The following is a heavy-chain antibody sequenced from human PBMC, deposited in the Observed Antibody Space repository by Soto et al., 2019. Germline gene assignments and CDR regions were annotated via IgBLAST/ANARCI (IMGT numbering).Heavy chain of an antibody. Sequence: EVQLVESGGGLVKPGGSLRLSCAASGFTFSSYSMNWVRQAPGKGLEWVSSISSSSSYIYYADSVKGRFTISRDNAKNSLYLQMNSLRAEDTAVYYCARDHLGEGGALYWGQGTLVTVSS. V-gene: IGHV3-21*01. CDR1: GFTFSSYS. CDR2: ISSSSSYI. CDR3: ARDHLGEGGALY. D-gene: IGHD4-17*01. J-gene: IGHJ4*02.